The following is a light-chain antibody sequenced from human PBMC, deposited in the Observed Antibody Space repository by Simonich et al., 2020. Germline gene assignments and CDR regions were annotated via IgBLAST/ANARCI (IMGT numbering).Light chain of an antibody. CDR3: MQSIQLPPT. J-gene: IGKJ1*01. CDR1: QSLLHSDGKTY. CDR2: EGS. V-gene: IGKV2D-29*02. Sequence: DIVMTQTPLSLSVTPGQPASISCKSSQSLLHSDGKTYLYWYLQKPGQSPQLLIYEGSHRFSGVPDRFSGSGSGTDFTLKISRVEAEDVGVYYCMQSIQLPPTFGQGTKVEIK.